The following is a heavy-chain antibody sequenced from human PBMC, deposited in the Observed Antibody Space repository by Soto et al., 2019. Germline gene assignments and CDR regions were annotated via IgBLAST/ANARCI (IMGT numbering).Heavy chain of an antibody. CDR3: ARHIAVPTTRGFDY. V-gene: IGHV4-4*02. J-gene: IGHJ4*02. Sequence: QVQLQESGPGLVKPSGTLSLTCAVSGASISSTNWWSWVRQAPGEGLEWIGAIFHSGTTAYNPSLKSRVIISMDTSTNQLSLRLDSVTAAATAVYFCARHIAVPTTRGFDYWGQGTLVTVSS. CDR2: IFHSGTT. D-gene: IGHD2-15*01. CDR1: GASISSTNW.